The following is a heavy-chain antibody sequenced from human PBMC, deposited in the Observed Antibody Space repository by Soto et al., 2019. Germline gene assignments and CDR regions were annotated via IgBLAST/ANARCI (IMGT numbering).Heavy chain of an antibody. Sequence: QVQLVQSGAEVKKPGSSVKVSCKASGGTFSSYTISWVRQAPGQGLEWMGRIIPILGIANYAQKFPGRVTITADKSTSTAYMELSSLSSEDTAVYYCARVREYDILTNYDFDIWGQGTMVTVSA. CDR1: GGTFSSYT. CDR3: ARVREYDILTNYDFDI. J-gene: IGHJ3*02. V-gene: IGHV1-69*02. CDR2: IIPILGIA. D-gene: IGHD3-9*01.